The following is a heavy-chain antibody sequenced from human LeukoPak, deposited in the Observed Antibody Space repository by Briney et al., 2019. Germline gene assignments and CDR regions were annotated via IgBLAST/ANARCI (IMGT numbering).Heavy chain of an antibody. J-gene: IGHJ3*02. CDR3: AKDPVTDLWAFDI. V-gene: IGHV3-30*18. CDR1: GFTFSSYG. Sequence: GGSLRLSCAASGFTFSSYGMHWVRQSPGKGLEWVAVISYDGSNKYYADSVKGRFTISRDNSKNTLYLQMNSLRAEDTAVYYCAKDPVTDLWAFDIWGQGTMVTVSS. D-gene: IGHD1-14*01. CDR2: ISYDGSNK.